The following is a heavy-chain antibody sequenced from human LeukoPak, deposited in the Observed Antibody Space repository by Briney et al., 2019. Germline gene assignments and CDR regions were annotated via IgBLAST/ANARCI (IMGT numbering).Heavy chain of an antibody. V-gene: IGHV3-21*01. D-gene: IGHD3-16*02. J-gene: IGHJ4*02. Sequence: GGSLRLSCAASGFTFSGYSMNWVRQAPGKGLEWVSSISSSSSYIYYADSVKGRFTISRDNAKNSLYLQMNSLRAEDTAVYYCARGPDPLYVWGSYLIEYYFDYWGQGTLATVSS. CDR3: ARGPDPLYVWGSYLIEYYFDY. CDR1: GFTFSGYS. CDR2: ISSSSSYI.